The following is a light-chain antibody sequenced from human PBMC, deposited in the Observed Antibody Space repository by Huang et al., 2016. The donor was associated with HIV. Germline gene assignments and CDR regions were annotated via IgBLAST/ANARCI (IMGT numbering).Light chain of an antibody. CDR2: DVS. CDR3: QQRSKWPLT. CDR1: QSIGTY. Sequence: IVLTQSPVTLSLSPGDRATLPCRASQSIGTYLAWYQQKSGQAPRLLIYDVSTRAAGVPARFSASGSETDFTLTIASLEPDDFAIYHCQQRSKWPLTFGGGTKVEMK. V-gene: IGKV3-11*01. J-gene: IGKJ4*01.